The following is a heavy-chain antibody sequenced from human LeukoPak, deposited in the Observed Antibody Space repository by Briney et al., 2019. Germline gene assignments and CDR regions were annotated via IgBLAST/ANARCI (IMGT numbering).Heavy chain of an antibody. CDR3: AKDLGGSATTV. V-gene: IGHV3-9*01. CDR1: GFTFEDHV. D-gene: IGHD2-2*01. CDR2: ISWSGDRM. Sequence: GRSLRLSCAASGFTFEDHVMHWVRQAPGKGLEWVSSISWSGDRMGYADAVKGRFTISRDNAKNSLFLQMSSLRVEDTALYYCAKDLGGSATTVWGQGTLVTVSS. J-gene: IGHJ4*02.